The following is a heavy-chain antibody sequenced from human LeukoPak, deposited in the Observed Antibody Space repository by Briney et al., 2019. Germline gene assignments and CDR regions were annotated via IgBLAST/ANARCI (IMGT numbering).Heavy chain of an antibody. Sequence: SETLSLTCNVSGGSMSTNYWSWIRQLPGKGLEWIGYIYYSGSTNYNPSLKSRVTISVDTSKSQFSLKLNSVTAADTAVYYCARGTTVLTYWGQGSLVTVSS. J-gene: IGHJ4*02. CDR1: GGSMSTNY. V-gene: IGHV4-59*01. CDR3: ARGTTVLTY. D-gene: IGHD4-23*01. CDR2: IYYSGST.